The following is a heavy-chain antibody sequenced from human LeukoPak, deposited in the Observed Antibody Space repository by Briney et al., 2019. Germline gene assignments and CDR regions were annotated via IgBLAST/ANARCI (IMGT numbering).Heavy chain of an antibody. D-gene: IGHD1-26*01. J-gene: IGHJ4*02. Sequence: GGSLRLSCAASGFTFSNYAISWVRQAPGKGLEWVSAISGSGGSTYYADSVKGRFTISRDNSKNTLYLQMNSLRAEDTAVYYCVGVGATLTWPADNGYWGQGTLVTVSS. CDR1: GFTFSNYA. CDR2: ISGSGGST. V-gene: IGHV3-23*01. CDR3: VGVGATLTWPADNGY.